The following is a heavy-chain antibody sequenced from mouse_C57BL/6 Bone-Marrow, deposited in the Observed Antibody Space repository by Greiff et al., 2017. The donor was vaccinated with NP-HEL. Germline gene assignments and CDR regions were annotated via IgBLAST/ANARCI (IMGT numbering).Heavy chain of an antibody. J-gene: IGHJ2*01. D-gene: IGHD4-1*01. CDR2: IDPANGNT. CDR3: ARREVTGTSYFDY. CDR1: GFTIKNTY. V-gene: IGHV14-3*01. Sequence: VQLQQSVAELVRPGASVKLSCTASGFTIKNTYMHWVKQRPEQGLEWIGRIDPANGNTKYAPKFQGKATITADTSSNTAYLQLSSLTSEDTAIYYCARREVTGTSYFDYWGQGTTLTVSS.